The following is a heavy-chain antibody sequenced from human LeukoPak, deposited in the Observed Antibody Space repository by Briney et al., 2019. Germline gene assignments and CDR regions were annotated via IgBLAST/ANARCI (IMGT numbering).Heavy chain of an antibody. CDR2: ISSSTTTI. D-gene: IGHD6-25*01. Sequence: GGSLRLSCAASEFTFSSYSLNWVRQAPGKGLEWVSYISSSTTTIYYADSVKGRFTISRDNAKNSLYLQMNSLRAEDTAVYYCARAGNSGSFNYWGQGTLVTVSS. CDR3: ARAGNSGSFNY. J-gene: IGHJ4*02. V-gene: IGHV3-48*04. CDR1: EFTFSSYS.